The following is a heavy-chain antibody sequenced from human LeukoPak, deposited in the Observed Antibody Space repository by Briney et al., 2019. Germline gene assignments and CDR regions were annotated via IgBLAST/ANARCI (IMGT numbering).Heavy chain of an antibody. V-gene: IGHV3-21*04. Sequence: GGSLRLSCAASGFTFSSYSMNWVRQAPGKGLEWVSSISSSSSYIYYADSVKGRFTISRDNAKNSLYPQMDSLRAADTAVYYCARLKGTTSVFDYWGQGTLVTVAS. CDR2: ISSSSSYI. J-gene: IGHJ4*02. CDR3: ARLKGTTSVFDY. D-gene: IGHD4-17*01. CDR1: GFTFSSYS.